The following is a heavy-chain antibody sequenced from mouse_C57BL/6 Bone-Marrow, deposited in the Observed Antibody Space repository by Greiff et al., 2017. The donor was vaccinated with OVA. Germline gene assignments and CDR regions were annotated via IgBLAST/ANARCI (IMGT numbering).Heavy chain of an antibody. Sequence: VQLQQPGAELVRPGSSVKLSCKASGYTFTSYWMHWVKQRPIQGLEWIGNIDPSDSETHYNQKFKDKATLTVDKSSSTAYMQLSSLTSEDSAVYYCARGDSNYVSFAYWGQWTLVTVSA. J-gene: IGHJ3*01. CDR3: ARGDSNYVSFAY. CDR1: GYTFTSYW. CDR2: IDPSDSET. D-gene: IGHD2-5*01. V-gene: IGHV1-52*01.